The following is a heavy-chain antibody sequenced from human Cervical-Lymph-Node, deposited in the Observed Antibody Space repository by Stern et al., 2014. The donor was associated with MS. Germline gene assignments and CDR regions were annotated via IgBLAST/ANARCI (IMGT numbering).Heavy chain of an antibody. CDR2: IFSNDEK. V-gene: IGHV2-26*01. CDR1: GFSLSNARMG. Sequence: QVTLRESGPVLVKPTETLTLTCTVSGFSLSNARMGVSWIRQPPGKALEWLAHIFSNDEKSYSTSLKSRLTISKDTSKSQVVLTMTNMDPVDTATYYCARAPRIAARTYYYYGMDVWGQGTTVTVSS. D-gene: IGHD6-6*01. J-gene: IGHJ6*02. CDR3: ARAPRIAARTYYYYGMDV.